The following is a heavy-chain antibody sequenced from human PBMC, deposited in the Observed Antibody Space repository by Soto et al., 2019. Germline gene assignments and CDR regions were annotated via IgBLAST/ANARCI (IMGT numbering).Heavy chain of an antibody. D-gene: IGHD3-3*01. CDR2: ISAYNGNT. Sequence: ASVKVSCKASGYTLTSYGISWVRQAPGQGLEWMGWISAYNGNTNYAQKLQGRVTMTTDTSTSTAYMELRSLRSDDTAVYYCARDSDYDFWSGYYTVFDYWGQGTLVTVSS. J-gene: IGHJ4*02. CDR1: GYTLTSYG. V-gene: IGHV1-18*01. CDR3: ARDSDYDFWSGYYTVFDY.